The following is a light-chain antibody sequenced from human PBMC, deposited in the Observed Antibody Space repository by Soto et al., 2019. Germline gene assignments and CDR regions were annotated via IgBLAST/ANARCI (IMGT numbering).Light chain of an antibody. CDR1: QSISIN. J-gene: IGKJ1*01. V-gene: IGKV3-15*01. CDR3: QQYHSWPA. Sequence: EIVLTQSPGTLSLSPGERATLSCRASQSISINLAWSQQKPGQGPRLLIYGSATRATGIPARFSGSGSGTEFTLTISSLQSEDSAVYYCQQYHSWPAFGQGTKVDIK. CDR2: GSA.